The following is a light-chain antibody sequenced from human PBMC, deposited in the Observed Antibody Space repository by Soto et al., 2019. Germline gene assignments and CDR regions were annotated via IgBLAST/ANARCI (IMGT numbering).Light chain of an antibody. J-gene: IGLJ1*01. CDR2: EVT. CDR1: SSDVGIYNY. V-gene: IGLV2-14*01. CDR3: SSYTTSSTRV. Sequence: QSVLTQPASVSGSPGQSIAISCTGSSSDVGIYNYVSWYQQHPGKVPKLIIYEVTNRPSGVSNRFSGSKSGNTASLTISGLQAEDDADYYCSSYTTSSTRVFGTGPKVTVL.